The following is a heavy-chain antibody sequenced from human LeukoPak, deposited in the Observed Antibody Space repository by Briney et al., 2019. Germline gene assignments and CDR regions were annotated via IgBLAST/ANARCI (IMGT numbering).Heavy chain of an antibody. CDR2: IYHSGST. CDR3: ARSVQLWSFIDY. Sequence: SETLSLTCTVSGYSISSGYYWGWIRQPPGKGLEWIGSIYHSGSTYYNPSPKSRVTISVDTSKNQFSLKLSSVTAADTAVYYCARSVQLWSFIDYWGQGTLVTVSS. D-gene: IGHD5-18*01. CDR1: GYSISSGYY. J-gene: IGHJ4*02. V-gene: IGHV4-38-2*02.